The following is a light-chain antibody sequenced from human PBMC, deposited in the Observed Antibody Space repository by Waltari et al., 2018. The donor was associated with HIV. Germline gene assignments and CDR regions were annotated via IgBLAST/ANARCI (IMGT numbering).Light chain of an antibody. CDR2: AAS. J-gene: IGLJ3*02. V-gene: IGLV3-21*02. CDR1: NTGSNT. CDR3: QVWDSRSDHPV. Sequence: SHVLPQPPSVSVAPGHTATLTCGGNNTGSNTVHWYQQSPGQAPVLVVHAASDRPSGIPGRLSGSNSGNTATLTISRVEAGDEADYYGQVWDSRSDHPVLGGGTRLTVL.